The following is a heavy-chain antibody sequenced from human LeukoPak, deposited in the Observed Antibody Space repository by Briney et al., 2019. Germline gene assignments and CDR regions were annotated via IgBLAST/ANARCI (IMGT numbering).Heavy chain of an antibody. CDR3: ARENRAIPAAIVGYYYYYYMDV. CDR1: GGTFSSYA. V-gene: IGHV1-69*05. Sequence: SVKVSCKASGGTFSSYAISWVRQAPGQGLEWMGGIIPIFGTANYAQKFQGRVTITTDESTSTAYMELSSLRSEDTAVYYCARENRAIPAAIVGYYYYYYMDVWGKGTTVTVSS. D-gene: IGHD2-2*02. CDR2: IIPIFGTA. J-gene: IGHJ6*03.